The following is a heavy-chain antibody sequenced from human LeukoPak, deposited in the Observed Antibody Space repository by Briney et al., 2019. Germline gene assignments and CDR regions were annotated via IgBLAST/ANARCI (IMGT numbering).Heavy chain of an antibody. J-gene: IGHJ4*02. Sequence: GGPLRLSCAASRFTYRSFSMNGVREAPGKGLEWVSSISSSSSYIYYADSVKGRFTISRDNAKNSLYLQMNSLRAKDTAVYYCARLPSTVVTPAYWGQGTLVTVSS. V-gene: IGHV3-21*01. CDR3: ARLPSTVVTPAY. CDR2: ISSSSSYI. D-gene: IGHD4-23*01. CDR1: RFTYRSFS.